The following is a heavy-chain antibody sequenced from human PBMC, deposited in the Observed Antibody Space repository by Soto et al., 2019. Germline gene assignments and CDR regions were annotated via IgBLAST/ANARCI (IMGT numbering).Heavy chain of an antibody. Sequence: PGGSLRLSCAASGFTFSSYAMHWVRQAPGKGLEWVAVISYDGSNKYYADSVKGRFTISRDNSKNTLYLQMNSLRAEDTAVYYCARSLRVQDYYYYRMDVWGQGTTVTVSS. D-gene: IGHD3-3*01. CDR1: GFTFSSYA. J-gene: IGHJ6*02. CDR3: ARSLRVQDYYYYRMDV. CDR2: ISYDGSNK. V-gene: IGHV3-30-3*01.